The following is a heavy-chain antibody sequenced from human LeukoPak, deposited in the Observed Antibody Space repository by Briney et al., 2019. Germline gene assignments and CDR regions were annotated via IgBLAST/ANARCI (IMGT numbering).Heavy chain of an antibody. V-gene: IGHV3-66*01. CDR3: AKGRGWEASYYYYYMDV. CDR1: GFTVSSNY. Sequence: AGGSLRLSCAASGFTVSSNYMSWVRQAPGKGLEWVSVIYSGGSTYYADSVKGRFTISRDNSKNTLYLQMNSLRAEDTAVYYCAKGRGWEASYYYYYMDVWGKGTTVTISS. J-gene: IGHJ6*03. D-gene: IGHD1-26*01. CDR2: IYSGGST.